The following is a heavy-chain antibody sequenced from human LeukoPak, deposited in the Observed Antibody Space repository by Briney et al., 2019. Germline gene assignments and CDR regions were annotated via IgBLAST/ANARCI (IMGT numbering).Heavy chain of an antibody. V-gene: IGHV3-30*18. CDR3: ANHDGDLGH. CDR1: GFSFSSYG. CDR2: ISYDGRNK. D-gene: IGHD4-17*01. J-gene: IGHJ4*02. Sequence: QPGRSLRLSCAASGFSFSSYGMHWARQAPGKGLEWVAVISYDGRNKCYADSVKGRFTISRDNSKNTLYLQMNSLRTEDTAVYYCANHDGDLGHWGQGTLVTVSS.